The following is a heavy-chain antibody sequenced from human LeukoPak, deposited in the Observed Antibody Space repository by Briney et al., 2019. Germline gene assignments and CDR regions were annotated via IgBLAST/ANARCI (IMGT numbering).Heavy chain of an antibody. CDR3: ARGYCSSTSCYAPIDY. D-gene: IGHD2-2*01. J-gene: IGHJ4*02. CDR2: IIPILGIA. Sequence: SVKVSCEASGGTFSSYAISWVRQAPGHGLEWMGRIIPILGIANYAQKFQGRVTITADKSTSTAYMELSSLRSEDTAVYYCARGYCSSTSCYAPIDYWGQGTLVTVSS. CDR1: GGTFSSYA. V-gene: IGHV1-69*04.